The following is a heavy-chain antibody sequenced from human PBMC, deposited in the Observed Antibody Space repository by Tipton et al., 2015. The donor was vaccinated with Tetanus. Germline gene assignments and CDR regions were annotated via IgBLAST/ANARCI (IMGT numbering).Heavy chain of an antibody. Sequence: AAYGFTFSNAWMNWVRQAPGKGLEWVGRIKSKTDGGTTDYAAPVKGRFTISRDDSKNTLYLQMNSLKTEDTAVYYCTTRYFDWSPYYYGMDVWGQGTTVTVSS. CDR1: GFTFSNAW. J-gene: IGHJ6*02. D-gene: IGHD3-9*01. CDR2: IKSKTDGGTT. V-gene: IGHV3-15*07. CDR3: TTRYFDWSPYYYGMDV.